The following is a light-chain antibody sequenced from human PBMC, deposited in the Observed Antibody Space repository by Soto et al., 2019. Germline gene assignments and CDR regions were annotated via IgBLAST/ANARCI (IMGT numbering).Light chain of an antibody. Sequence: QSALTQPASVSGSPGQSITISCTGSNSDVGGFNLVSWYQQHPGKAPKLMIYEVTKRPSGVSNRFSGSKSGNTASMTISGLQAEAGDVYDCCSNARSSIVVFGGGIKLTGL. V-gene: IGLV2-23*02. J-gene: IGLJ2*01. CDR2: EVT. CDR3: CSNARSSIVV. CDR1: NSDVGGFNL.